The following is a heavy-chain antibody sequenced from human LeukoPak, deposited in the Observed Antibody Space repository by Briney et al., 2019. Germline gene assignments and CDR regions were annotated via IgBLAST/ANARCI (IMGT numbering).Heavy chain of an antibody. CDR2: IWYDGTNK. CDR3: AKDSPRQYYFDY. J-gene: IGHJ4*02. Sequence: GRSLRLSCAASGFTFSSYGMHWVRQAPGKGLEWVAVIWYDGTNKYYADSVKGRFTISRDNSKNTLYLQMNSLRAEDTAVYYCAKDSPRQYYFDYWGQGTLVTVSS. D-gene: IGHD4-11*01. V-gene: IGHV3-33*06. CDR1: GFTFSSYG.